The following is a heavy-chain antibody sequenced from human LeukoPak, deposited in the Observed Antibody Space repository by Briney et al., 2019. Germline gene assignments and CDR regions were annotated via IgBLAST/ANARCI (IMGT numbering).Heavy chain of an antibody. CDR1: GFTFSIFA. J-gene: IGHJ5*02. V-gene: IGHV3-23*01. CDR3: ARSPIAAAGRLFDP. Sequence: GGSLRLSCAASGFTFSIFAMSWVRQAPGKGLEWVSVISGSGGSTYYADSVKGRFTISRDNAKNSLYLQMNSLRAEDTAVYYCARSPIAAAGRLFDPWGQGTLVTVSS. CDR2: ISGSGGST. D-gene: IGHD6-13*01.